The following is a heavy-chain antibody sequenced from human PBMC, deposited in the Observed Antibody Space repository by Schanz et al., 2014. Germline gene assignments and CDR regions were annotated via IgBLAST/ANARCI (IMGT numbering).Heavy chain of an antibody. CDR1: RFTISRNP. CDR2: ITNKPNNYNT. CDR3: VRLDVHDY. Sequence: VHLVESGGGVVQPGRSLRLSCTGSRFTISRNPIHWVRQAPGKGLEWVGRITNKPNNYNTEYAASVKGRFTISRDDSRNSLYLQMSSLKTEDTAVYYCVRLDVHDYWGQGTLVTVSA. D-gene: IGHD3-16*01. J-gene: IGHJ4*02. V-gene: IGHV3-72*01.